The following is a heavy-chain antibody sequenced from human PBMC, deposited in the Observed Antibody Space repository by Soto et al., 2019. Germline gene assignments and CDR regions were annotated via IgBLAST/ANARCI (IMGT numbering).Heavy chain of an antibody. J-gene: IGHJ4*02. D-gene: IGHD4-17*01. CDR2: IYYSGST. CDR1: GGSISSSNW. CDR3: ARYGDDVISFDF. Sequence: QVQLQESGPGLVKPSGTLSLTCAVSGGSISSSNWWSWIRQPPGKGLEWIANIYYSGSTNYNPSLQRRVTISVDTSKNQFALKLSSVTAADTAVYFCARYGDDVISFDFWGQGTLVTVSS. V-gene: IGHV4-4*02.